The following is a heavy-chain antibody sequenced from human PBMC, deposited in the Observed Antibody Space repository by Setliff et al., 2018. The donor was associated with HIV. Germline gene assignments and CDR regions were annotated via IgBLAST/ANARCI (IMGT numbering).Heavy chain of an antibody. J-gene: IGHJ6*03. Sequence: PSETLSLTCTVSGGSISSGSYYWSWIRQPARKGLEWIGRIYTTGITNYIPSLKSRVTISLDTSKNQFSLKLTSVTAADTAVYYCARGPRPVDVDYYYMDVWGKGTTVTVSS. CDR3: ARGPRPVDVDYYYMDV. V-gene: IGHV4-61*02. CDR2: IYTTGIT. CDR1: GGSISSGSYY.